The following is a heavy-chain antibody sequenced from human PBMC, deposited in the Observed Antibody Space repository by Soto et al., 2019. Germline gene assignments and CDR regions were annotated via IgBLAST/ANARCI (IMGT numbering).Heavy chain of an antibody. D-gene: IGHD3-3*01. J-gene: IGHJ4*02. V-gene: IGHV3-23*01. CDR2: ISGSDGKT. Sequence: AWGSLRLSCAASGFSFFSYALSWVRQAPGKGLEWVSTISGSDGKTFYADSVKGRFSISRDTSQSTLYLQMSSLRADDTAMYYCARWSYLDYWGQGTRVTVSS. CDR1: GFSFFSYA. CDR3: ARWSYLDY.